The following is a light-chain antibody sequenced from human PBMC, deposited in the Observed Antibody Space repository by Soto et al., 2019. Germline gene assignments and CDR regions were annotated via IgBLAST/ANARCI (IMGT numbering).Light chain of an antibody. J-gene: IGKJ4*01. Sequence: AIQMTQSPSSLSASVGDRVTITCRASQGIGNDLAWYQQKPWKAPKLLIYAASTLQSGVPSRFSGNGSGTDFTLTISSLQPGDLASYYCLQDFHFPLSFGGGTKVEIK. CDR1: QGIGND. CDR2: AAS. V-gene: IGKV1-6*02. CDR3: LQDFHFPLS.